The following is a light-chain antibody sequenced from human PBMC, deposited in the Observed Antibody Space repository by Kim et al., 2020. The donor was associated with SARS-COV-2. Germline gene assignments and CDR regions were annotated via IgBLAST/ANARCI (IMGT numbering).Light chain of an antibody. CDR2: NTN. CDR1: SGSVSTNSH. Sequence: GWTVTLTCGLSSGSVSTNSHPSWYQQTPGQAPRTLIYNTNSRSSGVPDRFSGSILGNKAALTITGAQADDESDYYCLVHLGSGIWMFGGGTQLTVL. V-gene: IGLV8-61*01. CDR3: LVHLGSGIWM. J-gene: IGLJ3*02.